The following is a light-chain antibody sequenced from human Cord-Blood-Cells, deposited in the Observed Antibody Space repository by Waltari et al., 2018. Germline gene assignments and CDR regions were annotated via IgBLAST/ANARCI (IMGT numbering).Light chain of an antibody. Sequence: QSALTQPASVSGSPGQSITISCTGTSSDVGSYNLVSWYQQHPGKAPKLMIYEGSKRPSVVANRVSCSKSGNTASLTISGLQAEDEADYYCCSYAGSSTFVFGGGTKLTVL. J-gene: IGLJ3*02. CDR2: EGS. CDR1: SSDVGSYNL. CDR3: CSYAGSSTFV. V-gene: IGLV2-23*01.